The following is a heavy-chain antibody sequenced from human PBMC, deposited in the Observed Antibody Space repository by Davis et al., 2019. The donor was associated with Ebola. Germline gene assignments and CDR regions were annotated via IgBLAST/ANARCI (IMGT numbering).Heavy chain of an antibody. CDR1: GFTFSRYA. V-gene: IGHV3-30-3*01. D-gene: IGHD1-1*01. CDR2: ITYDGTNK. Sequence: PGGSLRPSCAAPGFTFSRYAIHWVRQAPGKGLEWVALITYDGTNKNYAASVKCRFTISRDNSKNTLYLQMNSLRVEDTAVYYCARVGLEKAFDIWGQGTMVTVSS. J-gene: IGHJ3*02. CDR3: ARVGLEKAFDI.